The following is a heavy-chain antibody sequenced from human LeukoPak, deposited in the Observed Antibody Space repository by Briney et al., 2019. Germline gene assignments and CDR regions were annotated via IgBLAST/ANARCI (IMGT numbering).Heavy chain of an antibody. V-gene: IGHV4-59*01. J-gene: IGHJ5*02. CDR1: GGSISDYY. Sequence: PSETLSLTCTVSGGSISDYYWSWVRQPPGKGLEWIGCIYYSGNTNYNPSLKSRVAISVDTSKNQFSLRLSSVTAADTAVYLCARVSCTTTSCPGWFDPWGQGTLVTVSS. CDR3: ARVSCTTTSCPGWFDP. CDR2: IYYSGNT. D-gene: IGHD2-2*01.